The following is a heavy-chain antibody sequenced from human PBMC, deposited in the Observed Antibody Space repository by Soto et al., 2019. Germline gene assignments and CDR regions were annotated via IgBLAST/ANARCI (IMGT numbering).Heavy chain of an antibody. Sequence: SETLSLTCTVSGVNISSSSYYWGWIRRPPGKGLEWIGNVYHTGSTYYKPSLKSRVTISVDTSNNQFSLKLSSVTAADTAVYYCARPYGGNGFDYWGLGTLVTVSS. D-gene: IGHD4-17*01. V-gene: IGHV4-39*01. CDR2: VYHTGST. CDR1: GVNISSSSYY. CDR3: ARPYGGNGFDY. J-gene: IGHJ4*02.